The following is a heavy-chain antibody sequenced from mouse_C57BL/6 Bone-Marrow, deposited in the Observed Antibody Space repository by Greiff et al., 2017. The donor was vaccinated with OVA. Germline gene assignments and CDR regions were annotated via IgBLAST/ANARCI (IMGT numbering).Heavy chain of an antibody. CDR2: ISSGGSCT. J-gene: IGHJ2*01. V-gene: IGHV5-6*01. CDR3: ARHGNGNPYYFDY. D-gene: IGHD2-1*01. Sequence: EVQVVESGGDLVKPGGSLKLSCAASGFTFSSYGMSWVRQTPDKRLEWVATISSGGSCTYYPDSVKGRFTISRDNAKNTLYLQMSSLKSEDTAMYYCARHGNGNPYYFDYWGQGTTLTVSS. CDR1: GFTFSSYG.